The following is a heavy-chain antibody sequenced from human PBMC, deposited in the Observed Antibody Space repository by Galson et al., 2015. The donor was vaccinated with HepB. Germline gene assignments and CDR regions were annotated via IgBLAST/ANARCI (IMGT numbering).Heavy chain of an antibody. J-gene: IGHJ4*02. CDR2: ISYDGRNK. V-gene: IGHV3-30*18. D-gene: IGHD1-26*01. CDR1: GFTFSSYG. CDR3: TKGSVGATGRYLDH. Sequence: SLRLSCAASGFTFSSYGIHWVRQAPGKGLEWVAVISYDGRNKYYADSVKGRFTISRDNSKNTLYLEVNSLRAEDTAVYYCTKGSVGATGRYLDHWGQGTLVTVSS.